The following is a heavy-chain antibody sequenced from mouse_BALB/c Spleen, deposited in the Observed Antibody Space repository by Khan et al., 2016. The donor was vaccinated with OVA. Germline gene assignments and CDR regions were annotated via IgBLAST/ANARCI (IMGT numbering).Heavy chain of an antibody. V-gene: IGHV1S137*01. Sequence: VELVESGAELVRPGVSVKISCKGSGYTFTDFTMHWVKQSHAKSLEWIGVVNTYYGDATYNQKFKGKATMTVDKSSTTAYMELARLTSEDSAIFYGGRGGGGDRFAYWGQGTLVTVSA. CDR2: VNTYYGDA. CDR3: GRGGGGDRFAY. CDR1: GYTFTDFT. J-gene: IGHJ3*01.